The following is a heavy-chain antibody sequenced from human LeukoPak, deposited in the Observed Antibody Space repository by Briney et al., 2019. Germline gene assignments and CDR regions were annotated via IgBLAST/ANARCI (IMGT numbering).Heavy chain of an antibody. Sequence: NPSETLCLTCAVYGGSFSGYYWSWIRQPPGKGLEWIGEINHSGGTNYNPALKRRVTISVDTSNNQYSLKLSSATAAHTAVHYCGRDPQFVAARFNWFDSWGQGTLVSVSS. D-gene: IGHD5-18*01. CDR3: GRDPQFVAARFNWFDS. CDR1: GGSFSGYY. V-gene: IGHV4-34*01. CDR2: INHSGGT. J-gene: IGHJ5*01.